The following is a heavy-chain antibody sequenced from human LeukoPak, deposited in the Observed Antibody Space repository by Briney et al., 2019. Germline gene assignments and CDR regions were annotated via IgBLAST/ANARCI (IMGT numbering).Heavy chain of an antibody. CDR2: IYYSGST. Sequence: SETLSLTCTVSGGSISSYYWSWIRQPPGKGLEWIGYIYYSGSTNYNPSLKSRVTISVDTSKNQFSLKLSSVTAADTAVYYCASLSSGYYYVLYWGQGTLVTVSS. V-gene: IGHV4-59*01. J-gene: IGHJ4*02. CDR3: ASLSSGYYYVLY. CDR1: GGSISSYY. D-gene: IGHD3-22*01.